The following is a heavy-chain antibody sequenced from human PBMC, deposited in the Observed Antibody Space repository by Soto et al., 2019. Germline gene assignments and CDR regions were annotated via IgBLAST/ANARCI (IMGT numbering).Heavy chain of an antibody. CDR2: IYWDDDK. CDR3: AHRLGGIGVAGTFDY. J-gene: IGHJ4*02. CDR1: GFSLSTSGVG. V-gene: IGHV2-5*02. Sequence: QITLKESGPTLVKATQTLTLTCTFSGFSLSTSGVGVGWIRQPPGKALEWLALIYWDDDKRYSPSLKSRLTTTTDTPKNQVALTMTNMDPVDTATYYCAHRLGGIGVAGTFDYWGQGTLVTVSS. D-gene: IGHD6-19*01.